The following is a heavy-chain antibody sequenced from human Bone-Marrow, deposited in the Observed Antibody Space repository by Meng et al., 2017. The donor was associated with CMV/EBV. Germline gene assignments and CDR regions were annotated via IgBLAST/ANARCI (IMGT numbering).Heavy chain of an antibody. J-gene: IGHJ4*02. V-gene: IGHV3-33*08. Sequence: LSLTCAASGLTFNTYVMSWVRQAPGKGLEWVAFIRYDGSNKYYADSVKGRFTITRDNSKNTLYLQMNSLEAEDTAVYYCARDRSGSYYFDYWGQGTLVTVSS. CDR3: ARDRSGSYYFDY. CDR2: IRYDGSNK. CDR1: GLTFNTYV. D-gene: IGHD1-26*01.